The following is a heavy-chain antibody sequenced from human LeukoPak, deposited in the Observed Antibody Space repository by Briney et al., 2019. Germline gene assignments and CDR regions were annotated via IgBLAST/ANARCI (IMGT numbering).Heavy chain of an antibody. D-gene: IGHD2-2*03. CDR2: IDNDGWPT. CDR3: ARDLIGWSLDP. Sequence: SGGSLRLSCAASGFTFTSYEMNWVRQAPGKGLEWISYIDNDGWPTYYADSVKGRFTITRDNAKSPLYLQMDSLTVEDTAVYYCARDLIGWSLDPWGQGTLVTVSS. J-gene: IGHJ5*02. CDR1: GFTFTSYE. V-gene: IGHV3-48*03.